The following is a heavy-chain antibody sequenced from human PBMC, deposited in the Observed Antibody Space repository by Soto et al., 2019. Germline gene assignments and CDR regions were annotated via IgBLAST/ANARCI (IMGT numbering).Heavy chain of an antibody. CDR1: GFTFRTSG. Sequence: PGGSLRLSCAASGFTFRTSGMNWVRRAPGGGLEWVASISSSGSFIYYADSVKGRFTISRDDAEKSLYLQMNSLRAEDTALYYCAREPEGIAAALDYWGQGTLVTVSS. D-gene: IGHD6-13*01. CDR2: ISSSGSFI. CDR3: AREPEGIAAALDY. V-gene: IGHV3-21*01. J-gene: IGHJ4*02.